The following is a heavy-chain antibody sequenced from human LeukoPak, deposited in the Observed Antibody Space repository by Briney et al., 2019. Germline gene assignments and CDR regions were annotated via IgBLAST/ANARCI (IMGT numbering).Heavy chain of an antibody. Sequence: PGGSLRLSCAASGFTFSSYGMHWVRQAPGKGLEWVAVIWYDGSNKYYADSLKGRFIISRDNSKNTLSLQMNSLRAEDTAVYYCAREDYSGYEFDYWGQGTLVTVSS. D-gene: IGHD5-12*01. V-gene: IGHV3-33*01. CDR3: AREDYSGYEFDY. J-gene: IGHJ4*02. CDR1: GFTFSSYG. CDR2: IWYDGSNK.